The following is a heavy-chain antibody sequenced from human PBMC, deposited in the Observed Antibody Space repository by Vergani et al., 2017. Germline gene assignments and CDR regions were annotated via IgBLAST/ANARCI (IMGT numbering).Heavy chain of an antibody. V-gene: IGHV3-74*01. CDR1: GFTFSSYW. CDR3: ARRPHMDV. CDR2: INSDGSST. J-gene: IGHJ6*03. Sequence: EVQLVESGGGLVQPGGSLRIPCAASGFTFSSYWTHWVRQAPGQGLVWVSRINSDGSSTSYADSVKGRFPISRDNAKNTLYLQMNSLRAEDTAVYYCARRPHMDVWGKGTTVTVSS.